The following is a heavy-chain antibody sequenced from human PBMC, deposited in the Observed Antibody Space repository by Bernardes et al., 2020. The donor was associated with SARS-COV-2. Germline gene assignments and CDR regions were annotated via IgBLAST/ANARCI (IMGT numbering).Heavy chain of an antibody. J-gene: IGHJ3*02. CDR1: GFTFSNAW. CDR2: IKSKTDGGTT. D-gene: IGHD2-15*01. Sequence: GGSLRLSCAASGFTFSNAWMSWVRQAPGKGLEWVGRIKSKTDGGTTDYAAPVKGRFTISRDDSKNTLYLQMNSLKTEDTAVYYCTTSVVVVAADEDDDAFDIWGQGTMVTVSS. CDR3: TTSVVVVAADEDDDAFDI. V-gene: IGHV3-15*01.